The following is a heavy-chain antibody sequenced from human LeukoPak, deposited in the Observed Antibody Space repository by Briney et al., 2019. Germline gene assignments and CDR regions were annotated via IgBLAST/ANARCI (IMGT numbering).Heavy chain of an antibody. CDR3: ARAGFGEPFDGMHV. CDR2: ISAYNGNT. D-gene: IGHD3-10*01. V-gene: IGHV1-18*01. Sequence: ASVKVSCKASGYTFTTYGITWVRQAPGQGLEWMGWISAYNGNTNYAQRVQGRVTMTTDTSTSTAYMELRSLRSDDTAVYYCARAGFGEPFDGMHVWGQGTTVTVSS. J-gene: IGHJ6*02. CDR1: GYTFTTYG.